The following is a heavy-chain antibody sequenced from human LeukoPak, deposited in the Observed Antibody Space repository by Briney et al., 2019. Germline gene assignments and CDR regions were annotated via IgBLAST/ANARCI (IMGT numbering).Heavy chain of an antibody. CDR2: IKHDGSEK. V-gene: IGHV3-7*01. D-gene: IGHD3-10*01. Sequence: PGGSLRLSCAASGFTFSSYWMSWVRQAPGKGLEWVANIKHDGSEKYYVDSVKGRFTISRDNAKNSLYLQMNSLRAEDTAVYYCARAKTYYYGSGIGYWGQGTLVTVSS. CDR3: ARAKTYYYGSGIGY. CDR1: GFTFSSYW. J-gene: IGHJ4*02.